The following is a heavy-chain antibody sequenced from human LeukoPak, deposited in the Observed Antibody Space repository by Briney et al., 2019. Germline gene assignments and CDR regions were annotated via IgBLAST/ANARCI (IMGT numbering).Heavy chain of an antibody. V-gene: IGHV4-31*11. CDR3: ARDRGVRGTNASDI. CDR1: GGSTTSGGYY. J-gene: IGHJ3*02. CDR2: IFYSGTT. Sequence: SETLSLTCAVYGGSTTSGGYYWGWIRQHPGKGLEWIGHIFYSGTTHYNPSLKSRISISLDMSKNQFSLNLNSVTVADTAVYFCARDRGVRGTNASDIWGQGTMVTVSS. D-gene: IGHD3-10*01.